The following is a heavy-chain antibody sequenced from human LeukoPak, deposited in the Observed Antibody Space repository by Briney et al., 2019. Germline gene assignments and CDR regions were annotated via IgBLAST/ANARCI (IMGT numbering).Heavy chain of an antibody. Sequence: GGSLRLSCAAPGFTFSSYAMHWVRQAPGKGLEWVAVISYDGSNKYYADSVKGRFTISRDNSKNTLYLQMNSLRAEDTAVYYCARDRLRSYYYYGMDVWGQGTTVTVSS. D-gene: IGHD5/OR15-5a*01. CDR3: ARDRLRSYYYYGMDV. CDR1: GFTFSSYA. J-gene: IGHJ6*02. V-gene: IGHV3-30-3*01. CDR2: ISYDGSNK.